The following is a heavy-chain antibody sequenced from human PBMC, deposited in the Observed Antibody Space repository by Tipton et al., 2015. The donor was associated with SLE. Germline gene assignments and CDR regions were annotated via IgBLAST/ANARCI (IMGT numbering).Heavy chain of an antibody. Sequence: QLVQSGGGVVQPGGSLRLSCAASGFTFDDYAMHWVRQAPGKGLEWVSLISGDGGSTYYADSVKGRFTISRDNSKNSLYLQMNSLRTEDTALYYCAKDGGGDGYNYGLRGFFDYWGQGTLVTVSS. D-gene: IGHD5-24*01. CDR2: ISGDGGST. CDR1: GFTFDDYA. J-gene: IGHJ4*02. V-gene: IGHV3-43*02. CDR3: AKDGGGDGYNYGLRGFFDY.